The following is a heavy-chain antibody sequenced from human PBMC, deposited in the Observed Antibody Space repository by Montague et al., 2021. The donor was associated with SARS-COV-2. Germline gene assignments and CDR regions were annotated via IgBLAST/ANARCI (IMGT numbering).Heavy chain of an antibody. CDR3: ARFGSGTLEFDL. D-gene: IGHD1-26*01. V-gene: IGHV4-61*02. CDR1: GASISTGIYY. CDR2: IRTTGHT. Sequence: TLSLTCTVSGASISTGIYYWSWIRQPAGKGLEWIGRIRTTGHTDYNSSLESRVFMSVDTSTNQFSLSLTFVTAADTAVYFCARFGSGTLEFDLWGQGTLVTVSS. J-gene: IGHJ4*02.